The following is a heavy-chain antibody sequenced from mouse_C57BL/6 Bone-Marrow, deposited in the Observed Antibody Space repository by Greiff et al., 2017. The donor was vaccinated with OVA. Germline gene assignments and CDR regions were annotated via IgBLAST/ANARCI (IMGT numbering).Heavy chain of an antibody. CDR2: INPGSGGT. Sequence: VQLVESGAELVRPGTSVKVSCKASGYAFTNYLIEWVKQRPGQGLEWIGVINPGSGGTNYNEKFKGKATLTADKSSSTAYMQLSSLTSEDSAVYFCARDGYYYFDYWGQGTTLTVSS. CDR3: ARDGYYYFDY. D-gene: IGHD2-3*01. J-gene: IGHJ2*01. CDR1: GYAFTNYL. V-gene: IGHV1-54*01.